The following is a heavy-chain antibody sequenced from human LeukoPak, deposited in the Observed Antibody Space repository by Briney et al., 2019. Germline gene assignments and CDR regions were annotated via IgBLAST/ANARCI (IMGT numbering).Heavy chain of an antibody. V-gene: IGHV3-30*18. CDR2: ISYDGSNK. CDR1: GFTFSSYG. J-gene: IGHJ4*02. CDR3: AKDAYSSGWFLFDY. D-gene: IGHD6-19*01. Sequence: GRSLRLSCAASGFTFSSYGMHWVRQAPGKGLEWVAVISYDGSNKYYADSVKGRFTISRDNSKNTLYLQMNSLRAEDTAVYYCAKDAYSSGWFLFDYWGQGTLVTVSS.